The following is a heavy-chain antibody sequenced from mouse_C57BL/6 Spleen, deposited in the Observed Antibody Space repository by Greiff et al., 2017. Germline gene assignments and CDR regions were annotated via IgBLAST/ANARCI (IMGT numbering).Heavy chain of an antibody. CDR2: ISNGGGST. J-gene: IGHJ4*01. D-gene: IGHD2-1*01. CDR1: GFTFSDYY. CDR3: ARHLYYGNYDAMDY. Sequence: DVMLVESGGGLVQPGGSLKLSCAASGFTFSDYYMYWVRQTPEKRLEWVAYISNGGGSTYYPDTVKGRFTISRDNAKNTLYLQMSRLKSEDTAMYYCARHLYYGNYDAMDYWGQGTSVTVSS. V-gene: IGHV5-12*01.